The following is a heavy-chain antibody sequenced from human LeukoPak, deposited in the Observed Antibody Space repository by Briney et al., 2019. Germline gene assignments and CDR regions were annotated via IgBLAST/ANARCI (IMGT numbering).Heavy chain of an antibody. D-gene: IGHD6-19*01. CDR3: AKPSGGCSGWYSFQGDY. V-gene: IGHV3-23*01. CDR2: ISGSGGST. Sequence: GGSLRLSCAAFGFTFSIYAMSWVRQAPGKGLEWVSAISGSGGSTYYADSVKGRFTISRDNSKNTLYLQMNSLRAEDTAVYYCAKPSGGCSGWYSFQGDYWGQGTLVTVSS. J-gene: IGHJ4*02. CDR1: GFTFSIYA.